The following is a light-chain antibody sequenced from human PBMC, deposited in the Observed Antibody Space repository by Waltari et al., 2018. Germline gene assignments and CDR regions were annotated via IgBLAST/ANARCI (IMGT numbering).Light chain of an antibody. V-gene: IGLV3-1*01. CDR2: QHF. CDR1: NLWDKY. CDR3: QAWDGNIAV. J-gene: IGLJ2*01. Sequence: YELTQPPSVSVSPGQTARITCSADNLWDKYTAWYQKKPGQSPVLIIYQHFKRPSGIPERFSDSGAHFGNTATLTIRGTQTMDEADYYCQAWDGNIAVFGGGTKLTVL.